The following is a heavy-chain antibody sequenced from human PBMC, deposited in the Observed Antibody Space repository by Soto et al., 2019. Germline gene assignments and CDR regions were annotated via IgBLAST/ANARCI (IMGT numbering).Heavy chain of an antibody. CDR2: IYYSGNI. D-gene: IGHD3-10*01. J-gene: IGHJ3*02. V-gene: IGHV4-39*01. CDR1: GGSISSDIHY. Sequence: QLQLRESGPGLVKPSETLSLTCTVSGGSISSDIHYWGWIRQPPGKGLEWIGTIYYSGNIYNNPSLRSRVTISMDTSKNQFSLRLTSVTAADTAVYCCARHTDCGSGSSCLGSDNMDTDAFDIWGQGTMVTVS. CDR3: ARHTDCGSGSSCLGSDNMDTDAFDI.